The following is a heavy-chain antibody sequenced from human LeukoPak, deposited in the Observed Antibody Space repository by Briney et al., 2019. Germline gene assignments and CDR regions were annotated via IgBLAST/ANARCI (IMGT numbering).Heavy chain of an antibody. CDR1: GFTFSSYG. CDR2: IRYDGNNK. J-gene: IGHJ6*03. D-gene: IGHD3-3*01. CDR3: AKGPRDDFWSGSYMDV. V-gene: IGHV3-30*02. Sequence: TGGSLRLSCAASGFTFSSYGMHWVRQAPGKGLEWVAFIRYDGNNKFYGDSVKGQFTISRDNSKNTLYLQMNSLRVEDTAVYYCAKGPRDDFWSGSYMDVWGKGTTVTVSS.